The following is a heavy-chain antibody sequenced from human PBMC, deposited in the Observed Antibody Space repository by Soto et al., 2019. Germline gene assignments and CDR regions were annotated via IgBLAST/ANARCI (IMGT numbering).Heavy chain of an antibody. V-gene: IGHV3-23*01. Sequence: VGSLRLSCAASGFTFSSYAMSWVRQAPGKGLEWVSTISTSGGSTYYADSVKGRSTISRDNSKNTLYLQMNSLRAEDTAVYYCAKYGKSYSSSSVHYYGMDVWGPGTTVTVSS. J-gene: IGHJ6*02. CDR2: ISTSGGST. D-gene: IGHD6-6*01. CDR1: GFTFSSYA. CDR3: AKYGKSYSSSSVHYYGMDV.